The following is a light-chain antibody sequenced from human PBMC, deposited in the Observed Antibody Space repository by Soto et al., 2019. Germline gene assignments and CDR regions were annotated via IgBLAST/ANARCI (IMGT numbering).Light chain of an antibody. V-gene: IGLV1-40*01. CDR3: QYYDSSPSVPYV. CDR1: SSNIGAGYD. Sequence: QSVLTQPPSVSGAPGQRVTISCTGSSSNIGAGYDVHWYQQLPGTAPKLLIYGNSNRPSGVPDRFSGSKSGTSASLAITGLQAEDEADYYCQYYDSSPSVPYVFGTRTKVTVL. CDR2: GNS. J-gene: IGLJ1*01.